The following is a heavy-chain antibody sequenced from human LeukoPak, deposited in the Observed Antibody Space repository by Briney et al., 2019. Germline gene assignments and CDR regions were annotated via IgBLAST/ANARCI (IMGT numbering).Heavy chain of an antibody. CDR2: IYAGDSDT. J-gene: IGHJ5*02. Sequence: GESLKISCKGFEYTFSSYWIGWVRQMPGKGLEWMGSIYAGDSDTRYSPSFQGQVTISVDKSTDTAYLQWSSLKASDTAMYYCARSGYYSSGKYLPNWFDPWDQGTLVTVSS. V-gene: IGHV5-51*01. CDR3: ARSGYYSSGKYLPNWFDP. CDR1: EYTFSSYW. D-gene: IGHD3-10*01.